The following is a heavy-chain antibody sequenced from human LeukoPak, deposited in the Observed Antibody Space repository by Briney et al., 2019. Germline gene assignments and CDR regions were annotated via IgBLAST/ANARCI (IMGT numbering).Heavy chain of an antibody. J-gene: IGHJ6*02. Sequence: GGSLRLSYAASGFTFSSYAMSWVRQAPGKGLEWVSAISGSGGSTYYADSVKGRFTISRDNSKNTLYLQMNSLRAEDTAVYYCAKDGTYCSSTSCPGAYYYYYGMDVWGQGTTVTVSS. CDR2: ISGSGGST. V-gene: IGHV3-23*01. D-gene: IGHD2-2*01. CDR3: AKDGTYCSSTSCPGAYYYYYGMDV. CDR1: GFTFSSYA.